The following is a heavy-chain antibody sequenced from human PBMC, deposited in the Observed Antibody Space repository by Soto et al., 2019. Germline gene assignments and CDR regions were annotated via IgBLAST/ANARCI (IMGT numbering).Heavy chain of an antibody. CDR1: GGSISSGDYY. Sequence: SETLSLTCTVSGGSISSGDYYWSWIRQPPGKGLEWIGYIYYSGSTYYSPSFQGQVTISADKSISTAYLQWSSLKASDTAMYYCAGGGVRGVITRTRDYYGMDVWGQGTTVTVSS. V-gene: IGHV4-30-4*01. CDR2: IYYSGST. J-gene: IGHJ6*02. CDR3: AGGGVRGVITRTRDYYGMDV. D-gene: IGHD3-10*01.